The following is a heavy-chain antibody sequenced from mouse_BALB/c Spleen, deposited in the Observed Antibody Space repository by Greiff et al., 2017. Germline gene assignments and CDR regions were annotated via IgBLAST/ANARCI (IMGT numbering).Heavy chain of an antibody. D-gene: IGHD2-2*01. J-gene: IGHJ4*01. CDR1: GFTFSSFG. Sequence: DVMLVESGGGLVQPGGSRKLSCAASGFTFSSFGMHWVRQAPEKGLEWVAYISSGSSTIYYADTVKGRFTISRDNPKNTLFLQMTSLRSEDTAMYYCARSGVTYYAMDYWGQGTSVTVSS. CDR3: ARSGVTYYAMDY. CDR2: ISSGSSTI. V-gene: IGHV5-17*02.